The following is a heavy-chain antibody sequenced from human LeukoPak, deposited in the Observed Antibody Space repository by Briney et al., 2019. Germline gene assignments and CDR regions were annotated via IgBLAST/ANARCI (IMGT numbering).Heavy chain of an antibody. V-gene: IGHV3-30*02. Sequence: GGSLRLSCAASGFTFRSYGMHWVRQAPGKGLEWVAFIRYDGSNKYYADSVKGRFTISRDNSKNTLYLQMNSLRAEDTAVYYCAKCRYSSSSQIDYWGQGTLVTVSS. CDR1: GFTFRSYG. CDR2: IRYDGSNK. D-gene: IGHD6-6*01. CDR3: AKCRYSSSSQIDY. J-gene: IGHJ4*02.